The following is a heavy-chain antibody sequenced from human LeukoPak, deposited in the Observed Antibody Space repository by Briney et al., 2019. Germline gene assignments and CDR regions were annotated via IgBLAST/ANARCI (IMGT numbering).Heavy chain of an antibody. CDR2: MYHNGST. J-gene: IGHJ4*02. V-gene: IGHV4-39*07. CDR3: ARAHYGSGSYYNPPDY. CDR1: GGSISSISYY. Sequence: PSETLSLTCTVSGGSISSISYYWGWIRQPPGRGLEWIGSMYHNGSTYYNPSLTSRVTISVDASKNQFSLKLSSVTAADTAVYYCARAHYGSGSYYNPPDYWGQGTLVTVSS. D-gene: IGHD3-10*01.